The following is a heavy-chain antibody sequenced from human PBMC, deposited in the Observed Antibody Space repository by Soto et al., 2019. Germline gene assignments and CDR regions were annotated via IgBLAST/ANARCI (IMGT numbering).Heavy chain of an antibody. D-gene: IGHD1-1*01. J-gene: IGHJ4*02. CDR2: IYSSGGS. CDR1: GASVISGDYY. Sequence: KASETLSLTCTVSGASVISGDYYWSCIRQPPGKGLEWIGYIYSSGGSYYNPSLKGRLTISIDTSKNQFSLKLNSVTVADTAIYYCVGTGTTDDYWGRGTLVTVS. V-gene: IGHV4-30-4*01. CDR3: VGTGTTDDY.